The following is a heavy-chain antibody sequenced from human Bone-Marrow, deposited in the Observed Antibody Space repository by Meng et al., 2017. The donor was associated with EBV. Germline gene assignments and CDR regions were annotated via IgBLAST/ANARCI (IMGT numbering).Heavy chain of an antibody. CDR2: IYYSGST. CDR1: GGSISSSSYY. J-gene: IGHJ5*02. V-gene: IGHV4-39*01. CDR3: ARHDRLGDYGVS. Sequence: LQLQEAGPGLVKPSETLSLTCTVSGGSISSSSYYWGWIRQPPGKGLEWIESIYYSGSTYYNPSLKSRVTISVDTSKNQFSLKLNSVTAADTAVYFCARHDRLGDYGVSWGQGTLVTASS. D-gene: IGHD4-17*01.